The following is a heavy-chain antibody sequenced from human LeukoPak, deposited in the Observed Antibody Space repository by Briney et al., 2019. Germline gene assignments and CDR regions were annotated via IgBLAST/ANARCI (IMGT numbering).Heavy chain of an antibody. V-gene: IGHV3-48*04. CDR3: ARGDWFDP. J-gene: IGHJ5*02. CDR2: ISSSSSTI. CDR1: GFTFSSYS. Sequence: GGSLRLSCAASGFTFSSYSMNWVRQAPGKGLEWVSYISSSSSTIYYADSVKGRFTISRDNAKNSLYLQMNSLRAEDTAVYYCARGDWFDPWGQGTLVTVSS.